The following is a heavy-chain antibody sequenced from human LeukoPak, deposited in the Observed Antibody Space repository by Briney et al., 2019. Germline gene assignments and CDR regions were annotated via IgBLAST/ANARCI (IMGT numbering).Heavy chain of an antibody. Sequence: PSETLSLTCTVSGGSISSSSYYWGWIRQPPGKGLEWIGSIYYSGSTYYNPSLKSRVTISVDTSKNQFSLKLSPVTAADTAVYYCAMAKYSSSWYGQWFDPWGQGTLVTVSS. CDR1: GGSISSSSYY. CDR3: AMAKYSSSWYGQWFDP. D-gene: IGHD6-13*01. V-gene: IGHV4-39*01. CDR2: IYYSGST. J-gene: IGHJ5*02.